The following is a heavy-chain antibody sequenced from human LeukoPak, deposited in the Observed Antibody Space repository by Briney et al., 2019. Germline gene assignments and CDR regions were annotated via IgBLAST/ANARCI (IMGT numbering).Heavy chain of an antibody. CDR2: ISSSSSYI. CDR3: ARRQLWWGY. D-gene: IGHD5-18*01. Sequence: GGSLRLSCAASGFTFSSYSMNWVRQAPGQGLERVSSISSSSSYIYYADSVKGRFTISRDNAKNSLYLQMNCLRAEDTAVYYCARRQLWWGYWGQGTLVTVSS. CDR1: GFTFSSYS. V-gene: IGHV3-21*01. J-gene: IGHJ4*02.